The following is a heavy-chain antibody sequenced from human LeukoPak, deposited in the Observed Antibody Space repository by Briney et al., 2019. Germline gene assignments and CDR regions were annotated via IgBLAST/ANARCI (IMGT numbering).Heavy chain of an antibody. CDR1: GGSLSSGDYY. CDR3: ARVRGSGSFDY. J-gene: IGHJ4*02. CDR2: NYYSGST. Sequence: SQTLSLTCTVSGGSLSSGDYYWIWIRQPPGKGLEWIGHNYYSGSTYYNPSLKRRVTISVDTSKNQFSLKLSSVTAADTAVYYCARVRGSGSFDYWGQGTLVTVSS. V-gene: IGHV4-30-4*01. D-gene: IGHD3-10*01.